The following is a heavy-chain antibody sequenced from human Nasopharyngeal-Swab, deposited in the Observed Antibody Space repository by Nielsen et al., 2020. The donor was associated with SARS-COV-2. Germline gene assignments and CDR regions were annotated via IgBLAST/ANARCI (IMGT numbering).Heavy chain of an antibody. J-gene: IGHJ4*02. Sequence: GSLRLSCAVYGGSFSGYYWSWIRQPPGKGLKWIGEIYHSGSTNYNPSLKSRVTISVDKSKNQFSLKLSSVTAADTAVYYCARFISQAGSFDYWGQGTLVTVSS. D-gene: IGHD6-13*01. CDR2: IYHSGST. V-gene: IGHV4-34*01. CDR3: ARFISQAGSFDY. CDR1: GGSFSGYY.